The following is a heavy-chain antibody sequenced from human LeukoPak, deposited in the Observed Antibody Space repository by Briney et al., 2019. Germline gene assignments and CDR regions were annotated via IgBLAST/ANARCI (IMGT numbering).Heavy chain of an antibody. J-gene: IGHJ6*02. CDR3: GRSRPGFLKGAGDGYYYGMDV. V-gene: IGHV3-66*01. D-gene: IGHD2-21*02. CDR2: IYSDGST. CDR1: GFTVSSNY. Sequence: GGSLRLSCAASGFTVSSNYMSWVRQAPGKGLEWVSLIYSDGSTYYADSVKGRFTISRDNSKNTLYLQMDSLKTEDTAVYYCGRSRPGFLKGAGDGYYYGMDVWGQGTTVTVSS.